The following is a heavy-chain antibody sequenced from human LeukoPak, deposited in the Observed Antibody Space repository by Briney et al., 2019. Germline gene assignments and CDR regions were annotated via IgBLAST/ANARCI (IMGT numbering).Heavy chain of an antibody. J-gene: IGHJ4*01. V-gene: IGHV3-7*04. CDR1: GFTFSNYW. CDR3: ARERNIVGGTIFDS. Sequence: GGSLRLSCAASGFTFSNYWMSWVRQAPGKGLEWVANIKQDGSEKSSVDSVKGRFTISRDNARNSLSLQMNSLRAEDTAVYYCARERNIVGGTIFDSWGHGNLVSVSS. CDR2: IKQDGSEK. D-gene: IGHD1-26*01.